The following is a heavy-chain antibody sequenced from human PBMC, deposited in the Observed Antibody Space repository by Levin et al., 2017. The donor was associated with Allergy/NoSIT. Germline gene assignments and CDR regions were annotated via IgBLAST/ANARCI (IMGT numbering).Heavy chain of an antibody. V-gene: IGHV4-34*01. D-gene: IGHD3-3*01. CDR1: GGSFSGYF. J-gene: IGHJ4*02. CDR3: ARGMTRIYGVVTPGGGDY. CDR2: INHRGDT. Sequence: SQTLSLTCAVDGGSFSGYFWSWIRQPPGKGLEWIGEINHRGDTNYSPSLKSRVSISVDTSKNQFSLQRNSVTAADTAIYYYARGMTRIYGVVTPGGGDYWGQGILVSVSS.